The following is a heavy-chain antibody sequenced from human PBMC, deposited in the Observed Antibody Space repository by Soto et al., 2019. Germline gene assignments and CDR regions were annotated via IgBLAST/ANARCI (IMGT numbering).Heavy chain of an antibody. CDR3: ARGGIAAAEGDAFDI. CDR1: GFTFSSYW. D-gene: IGHD6-13*01. V-gene: IGHV3-7*04. CDR2: IKQDGSEN. J-gene: IGHJ3*02. Sequence: EVQLVESGGGLVQPGGSLRLSCAASGFTFSSYWMSWVRQAPGKGLEWVANIKQDGSENYYVDSVKGRFTISRDNAKNSLYLQMNSLIAEDTAVYYCARGGIAAAEGDAFDIWGQGTMVTVSS.